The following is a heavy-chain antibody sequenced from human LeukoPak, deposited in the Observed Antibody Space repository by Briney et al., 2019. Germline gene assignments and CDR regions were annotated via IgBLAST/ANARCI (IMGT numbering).Heavy chain of an antibody. CDR2: IYHSGTT. D-gene: IGHD2-15*01. J-gene: IGHJ4*02. V-gene: IGHV4-30-4*08. CDR1: GDSINSGEHY. Sequence: PSQTLSLTCTVSGDSINSGEHYWSWICQSPGKGLEWIGHIYHSGTTYYNPSVKSRMTISVDTSKNQFSLNLRSVTAVDTAVYYCARVQYCSGGSCHNLRLFDQWGQGTLVTVSS. CDR3: ARVQYCSGGSCHNLRLFDQ.